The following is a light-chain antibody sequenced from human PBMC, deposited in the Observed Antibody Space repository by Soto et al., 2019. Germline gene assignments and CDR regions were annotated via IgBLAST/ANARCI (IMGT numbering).Light chain of an antibody. CDR3: CAYAGSGTVV. J-gene: IGLJ3*02. V-gene: IGLV2-23*01. CDR2: EAT. CDR1: SNDVGRYNL. Sequence: QSALTQLASVSGSPEQSITISCTGTSNDVGRYNLVSWYQHHPGKAPKVMIYEATKRPSGVSNRFSGSKSGNTASLTISGLQTEDEADYYCCAYAGSGTVVFGGGTKLTVL.